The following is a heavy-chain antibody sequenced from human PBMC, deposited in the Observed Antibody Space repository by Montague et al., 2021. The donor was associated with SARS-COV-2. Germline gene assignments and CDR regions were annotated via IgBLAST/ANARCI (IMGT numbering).Heavy chain of an antibody. Sequence: SETLSLTCTVSGGSISSYYWSWIRQPPGKGLEWIGYIYYSGSTNYNPSLKSRVTISIDTSKNQFSLKLSSVTAADTAVYYCARHSPGYFYWLNEGYFDYWGQGTLVTVSS. CDR3: ARHSPGYFYWLNEGYFDY. D-gene: IGHD3-9*01. J-gene: IGHJ4*02. CDR1: GGSISSYY. V-gene: IGHV4-59*08. CDR2: IYYSGST.